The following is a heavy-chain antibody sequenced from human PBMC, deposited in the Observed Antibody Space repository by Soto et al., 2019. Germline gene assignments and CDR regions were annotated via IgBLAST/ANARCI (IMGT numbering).Heavy chain of an antibody. CDR2: ISAYNGNT. V-gene: IGHV1-18*01. J-gene: IGHJ6*03. D-gene: IGHD3-3*01. CDR3: ARVFTANYYYYYMDV. Sequence: ASVKVSCKASGYTFTSYGISWVRQAPGQGLEWMGWISAYNGNTNYAQKLQGRVTMTTDTSTSTAYMELRSLRSDDTAVYYCARVFTANYYYYYMDVWGKGTTVTVSS. CDR1: GYTFTSYG.